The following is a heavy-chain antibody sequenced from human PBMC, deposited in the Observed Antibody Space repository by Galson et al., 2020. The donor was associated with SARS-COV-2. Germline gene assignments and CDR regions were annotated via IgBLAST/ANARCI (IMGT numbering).Heavy chain of an antibody. Sequence: SATLSLTCTVPGGSISSGGYSWSWIRQHPGKGLEWIGYIYYSGSTYYNPSLKSRVTISVDTSKNQFSLKLGSVTAADTAVYYCARGGHYDSSGPYPFDYWGQGALVTVSS. CDR3: ARGGHYDSSGPYPFDY. J-gene: IGHJ4*02. CDR2: IYYSGST. CDR1: GGSISSGGYS. D-gene: IGHD3-22*01. V-gene: IGHV4-31*03.